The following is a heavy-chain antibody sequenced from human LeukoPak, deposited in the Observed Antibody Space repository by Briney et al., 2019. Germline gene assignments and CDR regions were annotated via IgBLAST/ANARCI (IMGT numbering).Heavy chain of an antibody. CDR1: GGTFSSYA. CDR3: ARDSYYYSSGYFPYY. J-gene: IGHJ4*02. Sequence: SVKVSCKASGGTFSSYAISWVRQAPGQGLEWMGRIIPIFGIANYAQKFQGRVTITADKSTSTAYMELSSLRSEDTAVYYCARDSYYYSSGYFPYYWSQGTLVTVYS. CDR2: IIPIFGIA. V-gene: IGHV1-69*04. D-gene: IGHD3-22*01.